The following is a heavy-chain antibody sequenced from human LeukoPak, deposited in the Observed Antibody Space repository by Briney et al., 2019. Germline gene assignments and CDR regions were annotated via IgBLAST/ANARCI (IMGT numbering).Heavy chain of an antibody. D-gene: IGHD3-10*01. V-gene: IGHV1-69*05. CDR2: IIPIFGTA. CDR1: GGTFSSYA. Sequence: ASVKVSCKASGGTFSSYAISWVRQAPGQGLEWMGGIIPIFGTANYAQKFQGRVTMTRDTSTSTVYMELSSLRSEDTAVYYCARWSGRVYWGQGTLVTVSS. J-gene: IGHJ4*02. CDR3: ARWSGRVY.